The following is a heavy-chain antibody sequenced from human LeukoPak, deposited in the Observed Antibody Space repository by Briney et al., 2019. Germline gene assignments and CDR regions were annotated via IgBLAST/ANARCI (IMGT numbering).Heavy chain of an antibody. D-gene: IGHD5-18*01. J-gene: IGHJ4*02. CDR2: ISAYNGNT. V-gene: IGHV1-18*01. CDR1: VYTFTSYG. Sequence: ASVKVSCKASVYTFTSYGISWVRQAPGQGLGWMGWISAYNGNTNYAQKLQGRGTMTTGTSTSTAYMELRSLRSDDTAVYYCARIQLWSRPDGYWGQGTLVTVSS. CDR3: ARIQLWSRPDGY.